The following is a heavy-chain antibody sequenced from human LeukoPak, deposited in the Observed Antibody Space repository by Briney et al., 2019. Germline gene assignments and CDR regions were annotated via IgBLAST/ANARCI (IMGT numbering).Heavy chain of an antibody. D-gene: IGHD3-10*01. V-gene: IGHV1-69*13. CDR3: ARHLVLLWFGELLYEAFDI. Sequence: ASVKVSCKASGGTFSSYAISWVRQAPGQGLEWMGGIIHIFGTANYAQKFQGRVTITADESTSTAYMELSSLRSEDTAVYYCARHLVLLWFGELLYEAFDIWGQGTMVTVSS. CDR2: IIHIFGTA. J-gene: IGHJ3*02. CDR1: GGTFSSYA.